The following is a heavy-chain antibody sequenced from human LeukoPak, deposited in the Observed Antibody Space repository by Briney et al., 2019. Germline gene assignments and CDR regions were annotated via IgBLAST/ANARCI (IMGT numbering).Heavy chain of an antibody. Sequence: SETLSLTCAVSGYSISSGYYWGWIRQPPGKGLEWIGSIYHSGSTYYNPSLKGRVTISVDTSKNQFSLKLSSVTAADTAVYYCARAPVRGVIIYFDYWGQGTLVTVSS. V-gene: IGHV4-38-2*01. J-gene: IGHJ4*02. CDR3: ARAPVRGVIIYFDY. CDR2: IYHSGST. CDR1: GYSISSGYY. D-gene: IGHD3-10*01.